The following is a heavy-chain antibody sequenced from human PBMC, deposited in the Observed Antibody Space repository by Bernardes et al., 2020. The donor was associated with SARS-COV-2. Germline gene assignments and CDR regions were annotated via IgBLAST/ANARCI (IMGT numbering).Heavy chain of an antibody. Sequence: SETLSLTCTVSGGSISSAGYYWSWIRQHPGKGLEWIGYIYYSGNTYYNPSLKSRVTISVDTSKNQFSLKLTSVTAADTAVYYCARAGGRTSLNWFDPWGQGILVTVSS. CDR1: GGSISSAGYY. CDR3: ARAGGRTSLNWFDP. J-gene: IGHJ5*02. D-gene: IGHD2-2*01. CDR2: IYYSGNT. V-gene: IGHV4-31*03.